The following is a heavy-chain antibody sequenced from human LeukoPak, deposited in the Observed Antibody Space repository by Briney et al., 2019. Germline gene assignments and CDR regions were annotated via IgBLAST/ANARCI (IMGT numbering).Heavy chain of an antibody. CDR2: IRSKAYGGTT. J-gene: IGHJ3*02. CDR1: GFTFGDYA. Sequence: QPGGSLRLSCTASGFTFGDYAMSWFRQAPGKGLEWVGFIRSKAYGGTTEYAASVKGRFTISRDDSKSIAYLQMNSLKTEDTAVYYCTRDGWSPFVAGAFDIWGQGTMVTVSS. V-gene: IGHV3-49*03. D-gene: IGHD6-19*01. CDR3: TRDGWSPFVAGAFDI.